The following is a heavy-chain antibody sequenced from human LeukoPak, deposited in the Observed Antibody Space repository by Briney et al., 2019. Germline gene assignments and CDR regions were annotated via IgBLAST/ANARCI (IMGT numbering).Heavy chain of an antibody. J-gene: IGHJ3*02. CDR2: ISSSSSSI. CDR3: ARDSQYCSSGSCSPGASDI. Sequence: GGSLRLSCAASGFTFSSYSMNWVRQAPGKGLEWVSSISSSSSSIYYADSVKGRFTISRDNAKNSLYLQMNSLRVEDTAVYYCARDSQYCSSGSCSPGASDIWGQGTMVTVSS. D-gene: IGHD2-15*01. CDR1: GFTFSSYS. V-gene: IGHV3-21*04.